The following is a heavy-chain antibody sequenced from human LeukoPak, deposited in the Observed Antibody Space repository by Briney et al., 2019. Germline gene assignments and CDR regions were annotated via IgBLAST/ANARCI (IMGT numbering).Heavy chain of an antibody. CDR3: ARGVLLWFGELSTSCFQSPYYFDY. Sequence: PSETLSLTCAVYGGSFSGYYWSWIRQPPGKGLEWIGEINHSGSTNYNPSLKSRVTISVDTSKNQFSLKLSSVTAADTAVYYCARGVLLWFGELSTSCFQSPYYFDYWGQGTLVTVSS. CDR2: INHSGST. V-gene: IGHV4-34*01. D-gene: IGHD3-10*01. CDR1: GGSFSGYY. J-gene: IGHJ4*02.